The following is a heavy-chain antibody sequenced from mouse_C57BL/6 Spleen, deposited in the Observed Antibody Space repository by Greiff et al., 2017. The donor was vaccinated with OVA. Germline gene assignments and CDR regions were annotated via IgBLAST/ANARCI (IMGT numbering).Heavy chain of an antibody. CDR3: ARSCNWDSGAMDY. CDR2: ISYSGST. J-gene: IGHJ4*01. CDR1: GYSITSGYD. V-gene: IGHV3-1*01. D-gene: IGHD4-1*01. Sequence: EVQLVESGPGMVKPSQSLSLTCTVTGYSITSGYDWHWIRHFPGNKLEWMGYISYSGSTNYNPSLKSRISITHDTSKNHFFLKLNSVTTEDTATYYCARSCNWDSGAMDYWGQGTSVTVSS.